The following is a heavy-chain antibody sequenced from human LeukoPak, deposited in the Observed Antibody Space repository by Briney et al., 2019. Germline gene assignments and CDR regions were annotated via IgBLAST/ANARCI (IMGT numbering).Heavy chain of an antibody. D-gene: IGHD3-22*01. CDR1: GFTFSDYY. V-gene: IGHV3-11*01. CDR2: ISSSGNTI. CDR3: ARGAGSGYFFYMDV. Sequence: PGGSLRLSCAASGFTFSDYYMSWIRQAPGKGLEWVSYISSSGNTIYYADSVKGRFTISRDNAKNSLYLQMNSLGAEDTALYYCARGAGSGYFFYMDVWGKGTTVTVSS. J-gene: IGHJ6*03.